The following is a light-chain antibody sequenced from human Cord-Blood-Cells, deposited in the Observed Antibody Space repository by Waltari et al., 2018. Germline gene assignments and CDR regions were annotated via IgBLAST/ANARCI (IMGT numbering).Light chain of an antibody. Sequence: QSALTQPASVSGSPGQSITISCTGTSSDGGGYNYVSWYQQHPGKAPNLMIYDVSNRPSGVSNRFSGSKSGNTASLTISGLQAEDEADYYCSSYTSSSTVVFGGGTKLTVL. V-gene: IGLV2-14*01. CDR1: SSDGGGYNY. J-gene: IGLJ2*01. CDR3: SSYTSSSTVV. CDR2: DVS.